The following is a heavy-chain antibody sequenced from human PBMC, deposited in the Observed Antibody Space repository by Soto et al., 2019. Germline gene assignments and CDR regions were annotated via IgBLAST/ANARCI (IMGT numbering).Heavy chain of an antibody. Sequence: QVQLVESGGGVVQHGRSLRLSCAASGFTFSTNGMHWVRQAPGKGLEWVAVISYDGSNKYYADSVKGRLTISRDNSKNTLYLQMNSLRAEDTAVYYCAKDRVQSGLGEVDYWGQGTLVTVSS. D-gene: IGHD3-16*01. CDR2: ISYDGSNK. J-gene: IGHJ4*02. CDR3: AKDRVQSGLGEVDY. V-gene: IGHV3-30*18. CDR1: GFTFSTNG.